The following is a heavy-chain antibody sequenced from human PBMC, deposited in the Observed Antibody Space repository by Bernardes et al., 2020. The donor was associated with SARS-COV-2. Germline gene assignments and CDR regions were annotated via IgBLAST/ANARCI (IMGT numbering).Heavy chain of an antibody. V-gene: IGHV4-34*01. D-gene: IGHD3-3*01. Sequence: SEPLSLTCAVYGGSFSGYYWSWIRQPPGKGLEWIGEINHSGSTNYNPSLKSRVTISVDTSKNQFSLKLSSVTAADTAVYYCATNDPGGDFWSGYPKLDYWGQGTLVTVSS. CDR1: GGSFSGYY. CDR3: ATNDPGGDFWSGYPKLDY. CDR2: INHSGST. J-gene: IGHJ4*02.